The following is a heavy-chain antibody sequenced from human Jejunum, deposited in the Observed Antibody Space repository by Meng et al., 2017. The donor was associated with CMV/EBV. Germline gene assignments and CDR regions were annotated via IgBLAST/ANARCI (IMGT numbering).Heavy chain of an antibody. Sequence: TVAGGSISRYYWSWIRQPPGKGLEWVGYIYYSGITNYNPSIKSRVTISVDTSKNQFSLKLTSVTAADTAVYYCARARVPAAPNYDYWGQGTLVTVSS. CDR2: IYYSGIT. J-gene: IGHJ4*02. CDR3: ARARVPAAPNYDY. CDR1: GGSISRYY. D-gene: IGHD2-2*01. V-gene: IGHV4-59*01.